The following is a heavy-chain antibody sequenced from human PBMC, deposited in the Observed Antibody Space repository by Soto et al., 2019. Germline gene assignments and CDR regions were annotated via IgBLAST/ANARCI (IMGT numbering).Heavy chain of an antibody. CDR3: ARVPYDSSGYYSIGYYYGMDV. CDR2: IYYSGST. J-gene: IGHJ6*02. CDR1: GGSISSGGYY. Sequence: ASETLSLRCTVSGGSISSGGYYWSWNRQHPGKGLEWIGYIYYSGSTYYNPSLKSRVTISVDTSKNQFSLKLSSVTAADTAVYYCARVPYDSSGYYSIGYYYGMDVWGQGTTVTVS. D-gene: IGHD3-22*01. V-gene: IGHV4-31*03.